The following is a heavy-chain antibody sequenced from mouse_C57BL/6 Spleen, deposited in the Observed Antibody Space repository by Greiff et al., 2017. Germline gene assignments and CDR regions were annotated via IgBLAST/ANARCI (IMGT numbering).Heavy chain of an antibody. CDR3: ARKRVYYPYYFDY. CDR2: IDPSDSYT. D-gene: IGHD1-1*02. CDR1: GYTFTSYW. J-gene: IGHJ2*01. Sequence: QVQLQQSGAELVKPGASVKLSCKASGYTFTSYWMQWVKQRPGQGLEWIGEIDPSDSYTNYNQKFKGKATLTVDTSSSTAYMQLSSLTSEDSAVYYCARKRVYYPYYFDYWGQGTTLTVSS. V-gene: IGHV1-50*01.